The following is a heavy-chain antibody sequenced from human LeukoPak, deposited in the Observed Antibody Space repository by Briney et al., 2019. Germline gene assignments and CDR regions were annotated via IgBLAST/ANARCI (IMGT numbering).Heavy chain of an antibody. J-gene: IGHJ4*02. CDR3: VTGFTTMAVDYFDY. D-gene: IGHD5-18*01. CDR1: GKTLSDLS. CDR2: SDPEDGGR. V-gene: IGHV1-24*01. Sequence: ASVKVSCKVSGKTLSDLSIHWLRQPPGKGLEWLGGSDPEDGGRIYAQMFQGRVTMTEDTSIDTAYMELSSLRSEDTAAYYCVTGFTTMAVDYFDYWGQGTLVTVSP.